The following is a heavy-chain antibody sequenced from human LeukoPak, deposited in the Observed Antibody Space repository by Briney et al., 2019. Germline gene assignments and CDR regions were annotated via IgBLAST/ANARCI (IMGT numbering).Heavy chain of an antibody. Sequence: GGSLRLSYAASGFTFSNAWMSWVRQAPGKGLEWVGRIKSKTDGGTTDYAAPVKGRFTISRDDSKNTLYLQMNSLKTEDTAVYYCTTSLRGRFLEWLLRPPSFDYWGQGTLVTVSS. CDR2: IKSKTDGGTT. V-gene: IGHV3-15*01. J-gene: IGHJ4*02. CDR3: TTSLRGRFLEWLLRPPSFDY. CDR1: GFTFSNAW. D-gene: IGHD3-3*01.